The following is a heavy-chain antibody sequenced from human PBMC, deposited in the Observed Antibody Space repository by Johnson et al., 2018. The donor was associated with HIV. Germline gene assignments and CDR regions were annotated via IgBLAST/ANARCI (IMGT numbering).Heavy chain of an antibody. CDR2: IKQDGSEK. D-gene: IGHD1-14*01. V-gene: IGHV3-7*01. J-gene: IGHJ3*02. CDR3: AKEAITMEVDI. CDR1: GFTFSSYW. Sequence: EVQLVESGGGLVQPGRSLRLSCEASGFTFSSYWMSWVRQAPGKGLEWVANIKQDGSEKYYVDSVKGRFTISRDNSKNTLYLQMNSLRGEDTAVYYCAKEAITMEVDIWGQGTMVTVSS.